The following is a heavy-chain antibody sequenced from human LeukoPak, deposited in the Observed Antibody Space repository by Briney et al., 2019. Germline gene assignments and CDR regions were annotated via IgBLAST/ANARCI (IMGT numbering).Heavy chain of an antibody. V-gene: IGHV1-69*04. CDR1: GGTFSSYA. J-gene: IGHJ5*02. CDR2: IIPILGIA. Sequence: SVKVSCKASGGTFSSYAISWVRQAPGQGLEWMGRIIPILGIANYAQKFQGRVTITADKSTSTAYMELSSLRSEDTAVYYCAGVGCSGGSCYPPYWFDPWGQGTLVTVSS. CDR3: AGVGCSGGSCYPPYWFDP. D-gene: IGHD2-15*01.